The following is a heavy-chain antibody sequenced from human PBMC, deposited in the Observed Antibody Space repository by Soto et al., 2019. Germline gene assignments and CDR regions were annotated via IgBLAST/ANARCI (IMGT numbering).Heavy chain of an antibody. CDR2: IYGGGNGP. V-gene: IGHV3-23*01. Sequence: EVQVLASGGGLVQPGGSLRLSCAATGFTFSDFAMSWVRQAPGKGLEWVSRIYGGGNGPHYADSVKGRVTISRDNSKNTVYLQMNSLRAEDTAVYYCAKMEGMDPWAYSFDYWGQGTLVTVSS. J-gene: IGHJ4*02. CDR1: GFTFSDFA. D-gene: IGHD2-2*03. CDR3: AKMEGMDPWAYSFDY.